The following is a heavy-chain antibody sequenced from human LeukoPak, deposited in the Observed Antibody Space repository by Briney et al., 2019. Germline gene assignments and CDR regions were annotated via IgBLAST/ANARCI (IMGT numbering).Heavy chain of an antibody. CDR2: IKQDGSEK. V-gene: IGHV3-7*01. CDR3: ARVGAVAGTAEAWLPYYMDV. CDR1: GFTFSSYW. J-gene: IGHJ6*03. Sequence: GGSLRLSCAASGFTFSSYWMSWVRQAPGKGLEWVANIKQDGSEKYYVDSVKGRFTISRDNAKNSLYLQMNSLRAEDTAVYYCARVGAVAGTAEAWLPYYMDVWGKGTTVTVSS. D-gene: IGHD6-19*01.